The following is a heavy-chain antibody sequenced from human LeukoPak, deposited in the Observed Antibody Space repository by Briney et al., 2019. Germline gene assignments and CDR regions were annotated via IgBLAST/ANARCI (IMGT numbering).Heavy chain of an antibody. CDR2: IYYSGST. CDR1: GGSISSSSYY. CDR3: ARGGSSSSDLDY. V-gene: IGHV4-39*07. J-gene: IGHJ4*02. D-gene: IGHD6-6*01. Sequence: NPSETLSLTCTVSGGSISSSSYYWGWIRQPPGKGLEWPGSIYYSGSTYYNPSLKSRVTISVDTSKNQFSLKLSSVTAADTAVYYCARGGSSSSDLDYWGQGTLVTVSS.